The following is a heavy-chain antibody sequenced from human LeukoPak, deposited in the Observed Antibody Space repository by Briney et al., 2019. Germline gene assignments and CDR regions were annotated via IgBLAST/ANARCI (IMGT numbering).Heavy chain of an antibody. CDR2: IYYSGST. CDR1: GGSISSYY. J-gene: IGHJ4*02. Sequence: SETLSLTCTVSGGSISSYYWSWIRQPPGKGLEGIGYIYYSGSTNYNPSPKSRVTISVDTSKNQFSLKLSSVTAADTAVYYCARLGDYYDSSGPTPFDYWGQGTLVTVSS. V-gene: IGHV4-59*08. D-gene: IGHD3-22*01. CDR3: ARLGDYYDSSGPTPFDY.